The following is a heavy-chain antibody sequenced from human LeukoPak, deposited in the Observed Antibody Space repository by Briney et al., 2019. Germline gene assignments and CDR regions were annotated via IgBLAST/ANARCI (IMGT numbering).Heavy chain of an antibody. CDR1: GYTFTSYD. CDR3: ARLYSSGRIKDYYYYMDV. V-gene: IGHV1-8*01. Sequence: ASVKVSCKASGYTFTSYDINWVRQATGQGLEWMGWMNPNSGNTGYAQKFQGRVAMTRNTSISTAYMELSSLRSEDTAVYYCARLYSSGRIKDYYYYMDVWGKGTTVTISS. CDR2: MNPNSGNT. J-gene: IGHJ6*03. D-gene: IGHD6-19*01.